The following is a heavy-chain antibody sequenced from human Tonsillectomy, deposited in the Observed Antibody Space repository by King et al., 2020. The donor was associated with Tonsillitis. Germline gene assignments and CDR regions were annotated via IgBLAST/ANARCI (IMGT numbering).Heavy chain of an antibody. V-gene: IGHV3-30*04. CDR3: AKARSSGWYAVDY. D-gene: IGHD6-19*01. CDR2: ISYDGSNK. CDR1: GFTFSSYS. Sequence: VQLVESGGGVVQSGRSLRLSCAASGFTFSSYSMHWVRQAPGKGLEWVAVISYDGSNKYYADSVKGRFTISRDNSKNTLYLQMNSLRAEDTAVYYCAKARSSGWYAVDYWGQGTLVTVSS. J-gene: IGHJ4*02.